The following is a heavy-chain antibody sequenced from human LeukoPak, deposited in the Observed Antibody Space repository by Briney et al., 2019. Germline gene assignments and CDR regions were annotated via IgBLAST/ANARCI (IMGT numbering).Heavy chain of an antibody. CDR2: INTDGSRT. D-gene: IGHD6-19*01. J-gene: IGHJ5*01. Sequence: GGSLRLSCAASGFTLSSFWMHWVRQAPGKGLVWVSRINTDGSRTTYADSVKGRFTISRDNAKNTLYLQMDSLRAEDTAVYYCARDRDLYSGGWFDSCGQGTLVTVSS. CDR1: GFTLSSFW. V-gene: IGHV3-74*01. CDR3: ARDRDLYSGGWFDS.